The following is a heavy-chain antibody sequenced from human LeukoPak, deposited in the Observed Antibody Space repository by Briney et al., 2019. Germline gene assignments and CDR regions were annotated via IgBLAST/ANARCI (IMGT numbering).Heavy chain of an antibody. Sequence: ASVKVSCKASGYTFTSYYMHWVRQAPGQGLEWMGIINPSGGSTSYAQKFQGSVTMTRDTSTSTVYMELSSLRSEDTAVYYCARDNFGDYLFDYWGQGTLVTVSS. D-gene: IGHD4-17*01. CDR2: INPSGGST. V-gene: IGHV1-46*01. CDR3: ARDNFGDYLFDY. CDR1: GYTFTSYY. J-gene: IGHJ4*02.